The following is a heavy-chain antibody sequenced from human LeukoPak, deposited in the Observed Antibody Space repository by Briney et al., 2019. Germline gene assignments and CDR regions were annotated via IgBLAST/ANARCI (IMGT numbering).Heavy chain of an antibody. J-gene: IGHJ4*02. Sequence: GGSLRLSCAASGFIFSTYTMGWVRQAPGKGLEWVSDINSGGGRTYYADSVKGRFTISRDNSRNTLYLQMNSLRADDTAVYYCAKAMYTGSSYDYWGQGTLLTVSS. V-gene: IGHV3-23*01. CDR1: GFIFSTYT. CDR2: INSGGGRT. CDR3: AKAMYTGSSYDY. D-gene: IGHD1-26*01.